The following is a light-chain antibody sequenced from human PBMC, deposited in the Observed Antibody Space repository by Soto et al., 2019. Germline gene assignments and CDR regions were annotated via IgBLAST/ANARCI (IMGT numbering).Light chain of an antibody. J-gene: IGKJ4*02. V-gene: IGKV3-15*01. CDR1: QSMSSK. Sequence: DILMTQSPASLSVSPGDRVTLSCRASQSMSSKLAWYQQKPGQAPRLLISAASSGDTGVPSRFSGSGSGTDFTLTISSLQPEDFAIYYCQQYHSSPHTFGRGTKVDIK. CDR3: QQYHSSPHT. CDR2: AAS.